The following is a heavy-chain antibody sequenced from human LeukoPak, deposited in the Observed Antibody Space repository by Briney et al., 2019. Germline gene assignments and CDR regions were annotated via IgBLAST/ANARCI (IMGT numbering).Heavy chain of an antibody. CDR3: ARGGTRLREFDY. J-gene: IGHJ4*02. D-gene: IGHD4-17*01. CDR2: INHSGST. Sequence: SGTLSLTCAVSGGSINSSNWWSWVRQPPGKGLEWIGEINHSGSTNYNPSLKSRVTISVDTSKNQFSLKLSSVTAADTAVYYCARGGTRLREFDYWGQGTLVTVSS. CDR1: GGSINSSNW. V-gene: IGHV4-4*02.